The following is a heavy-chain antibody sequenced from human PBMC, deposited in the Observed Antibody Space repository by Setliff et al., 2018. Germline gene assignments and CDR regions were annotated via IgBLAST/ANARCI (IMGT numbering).Heavy chain of an antibody. CDR1: GGTFSDYY. D-gene: IGHD6-6*01. Sequence: SETLSLTCAAYGGTFSDYYWTWIRQPPGKGLEWVGEINHRGSTNYNPSLKSRVTISVDTSKDQFSLKLISMTAADMAVYYCARGRNVAARLLDSWGQGTLVTVSS. V-gene: IGHV4-34*01. J-gene: IGHJ4*02. CDR3: ARGRNVAARLLDS. CDR2: INHRGST.